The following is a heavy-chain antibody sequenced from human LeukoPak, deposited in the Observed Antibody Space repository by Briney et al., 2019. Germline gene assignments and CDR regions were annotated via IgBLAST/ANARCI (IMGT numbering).Heavy chain of an antibody. J-gene: IGHJ3*02. CDR2: ISGSGGST. CDR1: GFTFSSYA. CDR3: AIDTYDFWSGTKIDAFDI. V-gene: IGHV3-23*01. D-gene: IGHD3-3*01. Sequence: GGSLRLSCAASGFTFSSYAMSWVRQAPGKGLEWVSAISGSGGSTYYADSVKGRFTISRDNSKNTLYLQMNSLRAEDTAVYYCAIDTYDFWSGTKIDAFDIWGQGTMVTVSS.